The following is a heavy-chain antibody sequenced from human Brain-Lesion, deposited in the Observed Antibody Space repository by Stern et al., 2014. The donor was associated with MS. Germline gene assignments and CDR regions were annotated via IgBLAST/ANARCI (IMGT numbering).Heavy chain of an antibody. CDR2: IYYSGNT. CDR1: GGSVSSTSYA. V-gene: IGHV4-39*02. J-gene: IGHJ5*02. Sequence: QVQLQQWGPGLVKPSETLSLTCTVAGGSVSSTSYAWAWIRQPPGKGLEWIGTIYYSGNTYYSPSLKSRLTISLATSKNHFSLQLRSVTAADTAVYYCAGEEDIRYCSGGSCTGNWFDPWGQGTLVTVSS. CDR3: AGEEDIRYCSGGSCTGNWFDP. D-gene: IGHD2-15*01.